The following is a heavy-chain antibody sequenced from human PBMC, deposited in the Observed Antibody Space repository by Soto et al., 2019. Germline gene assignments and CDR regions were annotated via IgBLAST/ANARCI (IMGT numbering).Heavy chain of an antibody. V-gene: IGHV1-69*06. J-gene: IGHJ4*02. CDR3: ARGLLYATTYLDY. D-gene: IGHD2-8*01. CDR2: IIPVGGTT. CDR1: GDNFTTNS. Sequence: QVQLVQSGAEVKKPWSSVTGSCKASGDNFTTNSLNWVRQAPGQGLEWMGGIIPVGGTTKYAQKYQDRVTITGDKSTNTAYMELSSLRSDDTAVYYCARGLLYATTYLDYWGQGTPVTVSS.